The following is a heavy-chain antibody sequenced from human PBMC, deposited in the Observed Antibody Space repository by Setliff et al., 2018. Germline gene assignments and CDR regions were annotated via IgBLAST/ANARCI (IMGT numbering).Heavy chain of an antibody. D-gene: IGHD3-16*01. Sequence: GASVKVSCKASGYAFTNYYIHWVRQAPGQGLEWMGLINPSGGTTTYAQKFLGRLTMTSDTSAGTVSMDMSSLRSEDTAVYYCARGGSPYYFDYWGQGTLVTVSS. CDR3: ARGGSPYYFDY. CDR1: GYAFTNYY. CDR2: INPSGGTT. V-gene: IGHV1-46*01. J-gene: IGHJ4*02.